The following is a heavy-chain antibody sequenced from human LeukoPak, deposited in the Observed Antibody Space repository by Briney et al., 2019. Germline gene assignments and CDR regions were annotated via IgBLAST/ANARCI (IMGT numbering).Heavy chain of an antibody. CDR1: GGSISSYY. V-gene: IGHV4-59*01. CDR2: IYYSGST. D-gene: IGHD3-10*01. J-gene: IGHJ4*02. Sequence: SETLSLTCTVSGGSISSYYWSWIRQPPGKGLEWIGYIYYSGSTNYNPSLKSRVTISVDTSKNQFSLKLSSVTAADTAVYYCARIIYGSGSYVDYWGQGTLVTVSS. CDR3: ARIIYGSGSYVDY.